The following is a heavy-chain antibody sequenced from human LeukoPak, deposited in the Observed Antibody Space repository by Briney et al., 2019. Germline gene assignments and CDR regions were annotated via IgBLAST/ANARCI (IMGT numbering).Heavy chain of an antibody. Sequence: QPGGSLRLSCAASGFTFSSNWMHWVRQGPGKGLVWVSRISTDGSSTTYADSVKGRFTISRDNAKNTLYLQMNSLRAEDTAGYYCSRASSSVPNLLDYWGHGTLVTVSS. CDR2: ISTDGSST. CDR3: SRASSSVPNLLDY. J-gene: IGHJ4*01. CDR1: GFTFSSNW. D-gene: IGHD6-19*01. V-gene: IGHV3-74*01.